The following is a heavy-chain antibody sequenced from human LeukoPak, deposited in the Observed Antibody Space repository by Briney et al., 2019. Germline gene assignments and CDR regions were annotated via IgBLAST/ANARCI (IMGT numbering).Heavy chain of an antibody. CDR1: GYTFISYG. D-gene: IGHD1-26*01. Sequence: AASVKVSCTASGYTFISYGISWVRQAPGQGLEWMGWISGYNDNTNYAQDLQGRVTMTTDTSTSTAYMELRSLRSDDTAVYYCARETSGNYYLGYWGQGTLVTVSS. CDR3: ARETSGNYYLGY. J-gene: IGHJ4*02. V-gene: IGHV1-18*01. CDR2: ISGYNDNT.